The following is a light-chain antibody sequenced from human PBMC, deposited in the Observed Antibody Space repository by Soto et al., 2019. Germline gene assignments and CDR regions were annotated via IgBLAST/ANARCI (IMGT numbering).Light chain of an antibody. V-gene: IGKV3-20*01. CDR3: HHYGSSPA. J-gene: IGKJ2*01. CDR1: QSVSSSY. Sequence: EIVLTQSPGTLSLSPGERATLSCRASQSVSSSYLAWYQQKPGQAPRLLIYGASSRATGIPDRFSGSGSGTDFALTIRILEPEDFALFYCHHYGSSPAFGQGTKLEIK. CDR2: GAS.